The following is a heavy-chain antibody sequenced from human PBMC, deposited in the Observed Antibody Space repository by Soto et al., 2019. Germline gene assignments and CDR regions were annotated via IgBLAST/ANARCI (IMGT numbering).Heavy chain of an antibody. Sequence: SETLSLTCTVSGGSISSGDYYWSWIRQPPGKGLEWIGYIYYSGSTYYNPSLKSRVTISVDTSKNQFSLKLSSVTAADTAVYYCARELTEGWFDPWGQGTLVTVSS. J-gene: IGHJ5*02. CDR1: GGSISSGDYY. CDR2: IYYSGST. V-gene: IGHV4-30-4*01. CDR3: ARELTEGWFDP.